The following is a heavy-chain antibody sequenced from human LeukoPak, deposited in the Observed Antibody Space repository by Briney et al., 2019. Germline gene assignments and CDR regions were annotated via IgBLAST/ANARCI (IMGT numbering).Heavy chain of an antibody. D-gene: IGHD3-3*01. V-gene: IGHV3-9*01. J-gene: IGHJ3*02. CDR2: ISWNSGGI. CDR1: GFTFDDYA. Sequence: PGGSLRLSCAASGFTFDDYAMHWVRQAPGKGLEWVSGISWNSGGIGYADSVKGRFTISRDNAKNSLYLQMNSLRAEDTALYYCAKAPSQTRFRDAFDIWGQGTMVTVSS. CDR3: AKAPSQTRFRDAFDI.